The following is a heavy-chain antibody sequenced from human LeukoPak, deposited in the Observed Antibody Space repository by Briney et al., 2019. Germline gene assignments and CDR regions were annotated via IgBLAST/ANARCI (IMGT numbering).Heavy chain of an antibody. D-gene: IGHD2-8*01. CDR3: AKNGVNYWYFDL. CDR1: GFTFSSYA. CDR2: ISGSGGGT. J-gene: IGHJ2*01. Sequence: GSLRLSCAASGFTFSSYAMSWVRQAPGKGLEWVSGISGSGGGTYNADSVKGRFTISRDSSKNTLYLQMNSLRAEDTAVYYCAKNGVNYWYFDLWGRGTLVTVSS. V-gene: IGHV3-23*01.